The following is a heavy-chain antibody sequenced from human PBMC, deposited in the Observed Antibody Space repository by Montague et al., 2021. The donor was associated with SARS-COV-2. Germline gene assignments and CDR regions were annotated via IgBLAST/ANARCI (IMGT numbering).Heavy chain of an antibody. J-gene: IGHJ6*04. D-gene: IGHD5-24*01. CDR2: IDWDDDK. V-gene: IGHV2-70*11. Sequence: PALVKPTQTLTLTCTFSGFSLSTSGLCVSWIRQPPGKALEWLARIDWDDDKYYSTSLKTRLTISKDTSKNQVVLTMTNMDPVDTATYYCARTNYKPLSPNYYNYSMDVWGKGTTLT. CDR3: ARTNYKPLSPNYYNYSMDV. CDR1: GFSLSTSGLC.